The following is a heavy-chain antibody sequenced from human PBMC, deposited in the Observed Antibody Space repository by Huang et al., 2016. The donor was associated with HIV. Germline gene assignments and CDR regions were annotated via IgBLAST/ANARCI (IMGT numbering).Heavy chain of an antibody. Sequence: EVQLVESGGGLVQPGGSLRVSCAASGFTFSRYWMHGVRQAQGKGLVGVSRIKGDGSSTNYADSVKGRFTISRDNAKNTLYVQVNSLRAEDTAVYYCARGTRLTGLWYFDLWGRGTLVIVSS. V-gene: IGHV3-74*01. CDR3: ARGTRLTGLWYFDL. D-gene: IGHD7-27*01. J-gene: IGHJ2*01. CDR1: GFTFSRYW. CDR2: IKGDGSST.